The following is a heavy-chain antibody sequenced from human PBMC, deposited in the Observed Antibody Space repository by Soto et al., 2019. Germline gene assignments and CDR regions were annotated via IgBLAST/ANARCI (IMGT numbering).Heavy chain of an antibody. V-gene: IGHV4-38-2*01. CDR1: GYSISSDSY. D-gene: IGHD6-6*01. J-gene: IGHJ2*01. Sequence: SSETLSLTCGVSGYSISSDSYWGWIRQPPGKGLEWIGSIYHSGSTYYKSSLKSRVTISRDTSKNQFSLKLSSVTAADTAVYYCAREARTLDWYLDLWGRGTLVTVSS. CDR3: AREARTLDWYLDL. CDR2: IYHSGST.